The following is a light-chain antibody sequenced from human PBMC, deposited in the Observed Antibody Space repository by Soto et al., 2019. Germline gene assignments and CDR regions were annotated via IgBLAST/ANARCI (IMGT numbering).Light chain of an antibody. CDR1: QGINHY. CDR3: QHVYSYPLT. V-gene: IGKV1-9*01. Sequence: DIQLTQSPSFLSASVGDRVTITCRASQGINHYVAWYQQKPGKARKCLIYGASALQSGVPSRFSGSGSWAEFTLSISSLQPEDFATYYCQHVYSYPLTFGGGTRVEI. CDR2: GAS. J-gene: IGKJ4*01.